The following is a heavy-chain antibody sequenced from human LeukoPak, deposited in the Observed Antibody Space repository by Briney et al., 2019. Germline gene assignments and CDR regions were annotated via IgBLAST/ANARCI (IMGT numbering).Heavy chain of an antibody. D-gene: IGHD3-10*01. J-gene: IGHJ4*02. Sequence: PSETLSLTCTVSGGSISSGDYYWSWIRQPPGKGLEWIGYIYYSGSTYYNPSLKSRVTISVDTSKNQFSLKLSSVTAADTAVYYCARGHYYGSGSYYNAFDYWGQGTLVTVSS. CDR1: GGSISSGDYY. CDR3: ARGHYYGSGSYYNAFDY. CDR2: IYYSGST. V-gene: IGHV4-30-4*01.